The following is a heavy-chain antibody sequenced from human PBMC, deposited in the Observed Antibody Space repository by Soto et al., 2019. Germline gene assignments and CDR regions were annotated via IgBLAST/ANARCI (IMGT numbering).Heavy chain of an antibody. CDR3: AKSGHDFWSGYYYFDY. CDR2: IYYSGST. Sequence: SETLSLTCTVSGGSISNYYWSWIRQPPGKGLEWIGYIYYSGSTNYNPSLKSRVTISVDTSKNQFSLKLSSVTAADTAVYYCAKSGHDFWSGYYYFDYWGQGTLVTVSS. D-gene: IGHD3-3*01. V-gene: IGHV4-59*08. J-gene: IGHJ4*02. CDR1: GGSISNYY.